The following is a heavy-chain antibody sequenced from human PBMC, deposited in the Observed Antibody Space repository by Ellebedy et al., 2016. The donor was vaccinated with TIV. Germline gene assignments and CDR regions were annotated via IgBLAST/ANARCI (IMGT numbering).Heavy chain of an antibody. J-gene: IGHJ4*02. CDR2: VYDVGDT. D-gene: IGHD5-18*01. CDR1: GFAVTSNY. Sequence: PGGSLRLSCAASGFAVTSNYMNWVRQAPGKGLEWLSIVYDVGDTYYADSVKARFTISRDTSKNMVYLQMTTLKAEDTAVYYCARAPDLDTPVVDWGQGTLVTVSS. V-gene: IGHV3-66*01. CDR3: ARAPDLDTPVVD.